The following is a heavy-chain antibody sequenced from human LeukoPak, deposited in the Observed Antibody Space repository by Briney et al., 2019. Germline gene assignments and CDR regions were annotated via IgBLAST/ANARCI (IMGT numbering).Heavy chain of an antibody. J-gene: IGHJ6*03. CDR1: GYTFTYYD. CDR3: AREVTSAAWYYYGSEILDSYYYYYMDV. CDR2: INTNTGNP. Sequence: ASVKVSCKTSGYTFTYYDINWVRQAPGQGLEWMGWINTNTGNPTYAQGFTGRFVFSLDTSVSTAYLQISSLKAEDAAVYYCAREVTSAAWYYYGSEILDSYYYYYMDVWGKGTTVTVSS. V-gene: IGHV7-4-1*02. D-gene: IGHD3-10*01.